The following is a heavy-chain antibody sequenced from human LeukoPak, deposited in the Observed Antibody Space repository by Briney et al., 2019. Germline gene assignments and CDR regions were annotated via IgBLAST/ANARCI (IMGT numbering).Heavy chain of an antibody. CDR1: GFTFSSYA. J-gene: IGHJ3*02. V-gene: IGHV3-23*01. D-gene: IGHD2-2*01. Sequence: PGGSLRLYCAGSGFTFSSYAMSWVRQAPGKGLEWVSGISGSGGSTYYADSVKGRFTLSRDNSKNTLYLQMNSLRAEDTAVYYCARHLVPTAMLTAFDIWGQGTMVTVSS. CDR2: ISGSGGST. CDR3: ARHLVPTAMLTAFDI.